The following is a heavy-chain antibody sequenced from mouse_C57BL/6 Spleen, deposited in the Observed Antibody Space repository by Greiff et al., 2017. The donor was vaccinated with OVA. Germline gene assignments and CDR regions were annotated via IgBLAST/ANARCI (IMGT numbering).Heavy chain of an antibody. CDR1: GFTFSSYA. D-gene: IGHD1-1*01. CDR2: ISDGGSYT. Sequence: EVKLEESGGGLVKPGGSLKLSCAASGFTFSSYAMSWVRQTPEKRLEWVATISDGGSYTYYPDNVKGRFTISRDNAKNNLYLQMSHLKSEDTAMYYCATGSSRSFYYAMDYWGQGTSVTVSS. J-gene: IGHJ4*01. V-gene: IGHV5-4*03. CDR3: ATGSSRSFYYAMDY.